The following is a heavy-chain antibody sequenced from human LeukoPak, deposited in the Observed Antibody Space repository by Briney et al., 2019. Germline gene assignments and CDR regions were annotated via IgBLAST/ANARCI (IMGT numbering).Heavy chain of an antibody. CDR3: ARGGYYYDSSGYSHLPDY. D-gene: IGHD3-22*01. V-gene: IGHV1-69*13. CDR2: IIPIVGTT. J-gene: IGHJ4*02. Sequence: SVKVSCKASGGTFSSYAFSWVRQAPGQGLEWMGGIIPIVGTTNYAQMFQGRITITADESTSTAYMELSSLRSEDTAVYYCARGGYYYDSSGYSHLPDYWGQGTLVTVSA. CDR1: GGTFSSYA.